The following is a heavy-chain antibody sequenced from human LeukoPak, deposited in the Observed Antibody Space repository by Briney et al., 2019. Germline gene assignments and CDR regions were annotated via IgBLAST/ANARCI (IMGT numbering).Heavy chain of an antibody. Sequence: PSETLSLTCTVSGGSISSYYWSWIRQPPGKGLEWIGYIYYSGSTNYNPSLKSRVTISVDTSKNQFSLKPSSVTAADTAVYYCARQVLLYYYGSGSSTSQNYYYYGMDVWGQGTTVTVSS. V-gene: IGHV4-59*08. J-gene: IGHJ6*02. CDR1: GGSISSYY. CDR2: IYYSGST. CDR3: ARQVLLYYYGSGSSTSQNYYYYGMDV. D-gene: IGHD3-10*01.